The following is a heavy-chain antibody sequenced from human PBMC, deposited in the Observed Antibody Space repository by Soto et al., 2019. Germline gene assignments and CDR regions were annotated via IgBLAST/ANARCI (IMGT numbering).Heavy chain of an antibody. CDR3: ARVVGALGHWFDP. D-gene: IGHD1-26*01. V-gene: IGHV1-18*01. Sequence: QVQLVQSGGEVKKPGASVKVSCKASGYTFTSYGISWVRQAPGQGLEWMGRISAYNGNTNYAQKLQGRATXTXDXXTRTAYMELRSLRSDDTAVYYCARVVGALGHWFDPWGQGTLVTVSS. CDR2: ISAYNGNT. J-gene: IGHJ5*02. CDR1: GYTFTSYG.